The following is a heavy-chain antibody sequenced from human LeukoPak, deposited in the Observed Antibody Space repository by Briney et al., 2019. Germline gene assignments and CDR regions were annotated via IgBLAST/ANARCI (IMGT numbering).Heavy chain of an antibody. V-gene: IGHV3-74*01. CDR3: ARARYSYTGIIDY. D-gene: IGHD5-18*01. CDR1: GFTFSDYW. Sequence: PGGSLRLSCAASGFTFSDYWMHWVRQAPGKGLVCVSRINTDGTSTKYADSVKGRFTISRDNARNTVYLQMNSLRAEDTAVYYCARARYSYTGIIDYWGQGTLVTVSS. J-gene: IGHJ4*02. CDR2: INTDGTST.